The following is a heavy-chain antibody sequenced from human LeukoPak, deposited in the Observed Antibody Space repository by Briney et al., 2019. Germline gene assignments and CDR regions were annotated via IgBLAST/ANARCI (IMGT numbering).Heavy chain of an antibody. D-gene: IGHD3-10*01. V-gene: IGHV3-48*04. J-gene: IGHJ6*02. CDR1: GFTVSSNY. Sequence: GRSLRLSCAASGFTVSSNYMSWVRQAPGKGLEWVSYISSSSTTIYYADSVKGRFTISRDNAKNSLYLQMNSLRVEDTAVYYCARDDGYYYGSGSYYYYYGMDVWGQGTTVTVSS. CDR3: ARDDGYYYGSGSYYYYYGMDV. CDR2: ISSSSTTI.